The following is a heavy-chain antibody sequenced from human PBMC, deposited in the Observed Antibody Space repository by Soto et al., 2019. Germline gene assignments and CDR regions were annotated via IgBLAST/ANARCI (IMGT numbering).Heavy chain of an antibody. CDR2: ISSSSSYI. V-gene: IGHV3-21*01. D-gene: IGHD3-22*01. CDR3: ARDGDYYDSSGTELWFDP. Sequence: GVLSHSRAASGFTFRRLCMNRVRQAPGEGLEWVSSISSSSSYIYYADSVKGRFTISRDNAKNSLYLQMNSLRAEDTAVYYCARDGDYYDSSGTELWFDPWGQGALVTVSS. CDR1: GFTFRRLC. J-gene: IGHJ5*02.